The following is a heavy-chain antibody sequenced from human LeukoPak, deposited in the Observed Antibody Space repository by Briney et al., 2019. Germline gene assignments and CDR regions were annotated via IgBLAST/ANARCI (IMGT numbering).Heavy chain of an antibody. J-gene: IGHJ3*01. D-gene: IGHD6-25*01. CDR3: ATHRGIAAAGIDGFDF. V-gene: IGHV1-24*01. Sequence: ASVKVSCKVSGYTLTASLIHWVRQAPGKGLEWMGGFDPIQSKTVYAQNFQGRVTVTEDTSTSTTDLDLSSLRAEDTAVYYCATHRGIAAAGIDGFDFWGQGTLVIVSS. CDR1: GYTLTASL. CDR2: FDPIQSKT.